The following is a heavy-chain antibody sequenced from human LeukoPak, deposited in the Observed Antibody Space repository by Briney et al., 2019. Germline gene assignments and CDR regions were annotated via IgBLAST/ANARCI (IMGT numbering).Heavy chain of an antibody. J-gene: IGHJ6*03. CDR3: ARELVAENYYYYMVV. D-gene: IGHD3-9*01. CDR2: IYHSGST. Sequence: SETLSLTCTVSGYSLSSGYYWGWIRQPPGKGLEWIGSIYHSGSTHYNPSLKSRVTISVDTSKNQFSLKLSSVTAADTAVYYCARELVAENYYYYMVVWGKGTTVTVSS. CDR1: GYSLSSGYY. V-gene: IGHV4-38-2*02.